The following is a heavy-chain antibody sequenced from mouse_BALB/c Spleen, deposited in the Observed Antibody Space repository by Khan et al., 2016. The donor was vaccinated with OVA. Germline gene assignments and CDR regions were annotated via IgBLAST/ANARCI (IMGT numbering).Heavy chain of an antibody. CDR3: ARGGLRGVAIDY. CDR1: GYTFISYD. D-gene: IGHD2-4*01. Sequence: QVQLQQSGPEVVKPGTLVKISCKASGYTFISYDINWVKQRPGQGLEWIGCIYPGDGGTKYNEKFKGKAKLTADESSSTAYMQLSSLTSEDSAVYVGARGGLRGVAIDYWGQGTSVTVSS. V-gene: IGHV1S56*01. CDR2: IYPGDGGT. J-gene: IGHJ4*01.